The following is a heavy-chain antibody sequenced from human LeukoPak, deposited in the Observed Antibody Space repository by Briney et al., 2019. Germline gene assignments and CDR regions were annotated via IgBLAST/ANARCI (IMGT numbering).Heavy chain of an antibody. J-gene: IGHJ4*02. D-gene: IGHD2-15*01. Sequence: SETLSLTCAVYGGSVSGYYWSWIRQPPGKGGEWIGEINHSGSTNYNPSLKSRVTISVDTSKKQFSLKLSSVTAADTAVYYCARGVCSGGGCYGLFNYWGQGTLVTVSS. CDR2: INHSGST. CDR1: GGSVSGYY. V-gene: IGHV4-34*01. CDR3: ARGVCSGGGCYGLFNY.